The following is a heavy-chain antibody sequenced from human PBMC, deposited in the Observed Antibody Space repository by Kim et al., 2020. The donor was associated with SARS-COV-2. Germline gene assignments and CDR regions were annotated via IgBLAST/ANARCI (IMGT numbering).Heavy chain of an antibody. D-gene: IGHD2-15*01. CDR3: ASTLYCSGGSCPGELYYFDY. CDR1: GYTFTSYG. V-gene: IGHV1-18*01. J-gene: IGHJ4*02. CDR2: ISAYNGNT. Sequence: ASVKVSCKASGYTFTSYGISWVRQAPGQGLEWMGWISAYNGNTNYAQKLQGRVTMTTDTSTSTAYMELRSLRSDDTAVYYCASTLYCSGGSCPGELYYFDYWGQGTLVTVSS.